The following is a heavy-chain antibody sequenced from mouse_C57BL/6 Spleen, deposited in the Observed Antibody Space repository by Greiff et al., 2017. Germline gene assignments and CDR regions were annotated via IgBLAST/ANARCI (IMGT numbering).Heavy chain of an antibody. CDR1: GYTFTSYW. D-gene: IGHD2-2*01. V-gene: IGHV1-64*01. Sequence: VQLQQPGAELVKPGASVKLSCKASGYTFTSYWMHWVKQRPGQGLAWIGMIHPNSGSTNYNEKFKSKATLTVDKSSSTAYMQLSSLTSEDSAVYYCASYGYDGVFDYWGQGTTLTVSS. CDR3: ASYGYDGVFDY. J-gene: IGHJ2*01. CDR2: IHPNSGST.